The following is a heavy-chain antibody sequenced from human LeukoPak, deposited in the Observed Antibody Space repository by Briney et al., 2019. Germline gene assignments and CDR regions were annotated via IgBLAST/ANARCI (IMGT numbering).Heavy chain of an antibody. CDR3: AREGDGGNSDY. Sequence: GGSLRLSCAASGFTFSSYEMNWVRQAPGKGLEWVSYISSSGSTIYYADSVKGRFTISRDNAKNSLYLRMNSLRAEDTAVYYCAREGDGGNSDYWGQGTLVTVSS. V-gene: IGHV3-48*03. CDR1: GFTFSSYE. D-gene: IGHD4-23*01. J-gene: IGHJ4*02. CDR2: ISSSGSTI.